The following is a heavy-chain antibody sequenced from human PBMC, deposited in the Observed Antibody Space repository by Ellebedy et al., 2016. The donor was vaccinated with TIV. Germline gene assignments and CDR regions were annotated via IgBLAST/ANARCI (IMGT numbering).Heavy chain of an antibody. V-gene: IGHV5-51*01. CDR1: GYSFTSYW. Sequence: GESLKISXKGSGYSFTSYWIGWVRQMPGKGLEWMGIIYPGDSDTRYSPSFQGQVTISADKSISTAYLQWSSLKASDTAMYYCARQYVVIDDAFDIWGQGTMVTVSS. CDR2: IYPGDSDT. D-gene: IGHD2-21*01. J-gene: IGHJ3*02. CDR3: ARQYVVIDDAFDI.